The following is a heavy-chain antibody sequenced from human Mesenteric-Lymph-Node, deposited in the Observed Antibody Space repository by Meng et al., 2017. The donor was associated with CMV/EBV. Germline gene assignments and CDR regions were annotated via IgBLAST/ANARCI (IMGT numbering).Heavy chain of an antibody. D-gene: IGHD3-10*01. Sequence: VSCEASGYTFTAYLMHWVRQAPGQGLEWMGWINPNRGGTNFAQKFQGRVTMTRDTSISTAYIELKSLRSDDTAVYYCARDHGGYFDSWGQGTLVTVSS. CDR2: INPNRGGT. CDR1: GYTFTAYL. J-gene: IGHJ4*02. V-gene: IGHV1-2*02. CDR3: ARDHGGYFDS.